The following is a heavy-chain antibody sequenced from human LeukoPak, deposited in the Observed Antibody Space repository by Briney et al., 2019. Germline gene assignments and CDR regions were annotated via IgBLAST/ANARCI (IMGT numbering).Heavy chain of an antibody. CDR1: GFRFSTSS. D-gene: IGHD1-26*01. Sequence: PGGSLRLSCAASGFRFSTSSFSRVRQAPGKGLEWVSCISDTSNSKYYGDSVKGRFTISRDNAKNSLYLRVNTLRAEDTAVYYCARELADSGGAFDIWGQGTMVTVSS. V-gene: IGHV3-21*01. J-gene: IGHJ3*02. CDR2: ISDTSNSK. CDR3: ARELADSGGAFDI.